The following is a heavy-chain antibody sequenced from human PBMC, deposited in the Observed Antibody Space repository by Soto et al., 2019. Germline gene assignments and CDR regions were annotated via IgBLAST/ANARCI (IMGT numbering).Heavy chain of an antibody. CDR3: ARQYGPNVVVVAATVDY. J-gene: IGHJ4*02. CDR2: IYYSGST. CDR1: GGSISSSSYY. V-gene: IGHV4-39*01. Sequence: SETLSLTCTVSGGSISSSSYYWGWIRQPPGKGLEWIGSIYYSGSTYYNPSLKSRVTISVDTSKNQFSLKLSSVTAADTAVYYCARQYGPNVVVVAATVDYWGQGTLVTVSS. D-gene: IGHD2-15*01.